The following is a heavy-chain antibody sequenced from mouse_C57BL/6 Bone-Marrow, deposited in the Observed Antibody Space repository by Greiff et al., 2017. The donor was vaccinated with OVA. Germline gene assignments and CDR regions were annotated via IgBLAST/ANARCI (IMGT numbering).Heavy chain of an antibody. D-gene: IGHD1-1*01. Sequence: EVQLQQSGTVLARPGASVTMSCKTSGYTFTSYWMHWVNQRPGQGLEWIGAIYPGNSDTSYNQKFKGKAKLTAVTSASTAYMELISLTNEDAAVYYCTSPWLDGSSSWFAYWGQGTLVTVSA. CDR2: IYPGNSDT. CDR3: TSPWLDGSSSWFAY. CDR1: GYTFTSYW. V-gene: IGHV1-5*01. J-gene: IGHJ3*01.